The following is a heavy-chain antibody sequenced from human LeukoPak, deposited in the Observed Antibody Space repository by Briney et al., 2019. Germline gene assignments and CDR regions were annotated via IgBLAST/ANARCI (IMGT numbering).Heavy chain of an antibody. V-gene: IGHV1-2*02. Sequence: ASVKVSCKASGYTFTGYYMHWVRQAPGQGLQWRGWINPNSGGTNYAQKFQGRVTMTRDTSISTAYMELSRLRSDDTAVYYCATEVVVVAATLSMDVWGQGTTVTVSS. CDR3: ATEVVVVAATLSMDV. D-gene: IGHD2-15*01. J-gene: IGHJ6*02. CDR2: INPNSGGT. CDR1: GYTFTGYY.